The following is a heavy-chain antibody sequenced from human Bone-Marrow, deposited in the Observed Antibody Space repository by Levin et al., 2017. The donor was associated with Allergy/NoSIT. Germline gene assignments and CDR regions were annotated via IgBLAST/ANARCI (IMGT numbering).Heavy chain of an antibody. CDR1: GYSFTAFY. V-gene: IGHV1-2*06. J-gene: IGHJ5*02. CDR2: VDPVSGAT. Sequence: ASVKVSCKASGYSFTAFYVNWVRQAPGQGLEWMGRVDPVSGATNYAQKVQGRVTMTRDTSTSTAYMDLRRLTSDDTALYYCARAVESPDWLDTWGTGTLVAVAS. CDR3: ARAVESPDWLDT.